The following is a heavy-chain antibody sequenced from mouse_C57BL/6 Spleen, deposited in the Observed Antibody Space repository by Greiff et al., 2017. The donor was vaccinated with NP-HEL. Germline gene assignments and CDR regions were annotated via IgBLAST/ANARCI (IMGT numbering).Heavy chain of an antibody. CDR2: INPSSAYS. CDR3: AREGNLLLDY. J-gene: IGHJ2*01. CDR1: GYTFTSYW. V-gene: IGHV1-7*01. D-gene: IGHD2-10*01. Sequence: VHLVESGAELTKPGASVKLSCKASGYTFTSYWLHWVKQRPGQGLEWIGYINPSSAYSKYNQKFKDKATLTADKSSSTAYMQLTSLTYEDSAVYSCAREGNLLLDYWGKGTTLTVSS.